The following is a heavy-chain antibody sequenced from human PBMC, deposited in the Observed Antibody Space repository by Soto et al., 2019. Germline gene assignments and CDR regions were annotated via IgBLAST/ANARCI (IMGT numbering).Heavy chain of an antibody. CDR2: IIPLFGTT. CDR1: GDTFKICV. Sequence: QVQVVQSGVEVRRPGSSVKVSCKASGDTFKICVISWVRQAPGQGLEWMGGIIPLFGTTDFAQRFQGRLTMTTDESTTTAYMELSRLRSEDTATYYCAAELGFGKLSVVWGQGTTVIVSS. V-gene: IGHV1-69*01. CDR3: AAELGFGKLSVV. J-gene: IGHJ6*02. D-gene: IGHD3-10*01.